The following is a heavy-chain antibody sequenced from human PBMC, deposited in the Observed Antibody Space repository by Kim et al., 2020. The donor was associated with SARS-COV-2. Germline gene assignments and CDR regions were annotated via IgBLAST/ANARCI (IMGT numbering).Heavy chain of an antibody. D-gene: IGHD3-22*01. Sequence: GGSLRLSCAASGFTFSSYAMHWVRQAPGKGLEWVAVISYDGSNKYYADSVKGRFTISRDNSKNTLYLQMNSLRAEDTAVYYCARSEDSSVLHYWGQGTL. CDR2: ISYDGSNK. CDR3: ARSEDSSVLHY. J-gene: IGHJ4*02. V-gene: IGHV3-30*04. CDR1: GFTFSSYA.